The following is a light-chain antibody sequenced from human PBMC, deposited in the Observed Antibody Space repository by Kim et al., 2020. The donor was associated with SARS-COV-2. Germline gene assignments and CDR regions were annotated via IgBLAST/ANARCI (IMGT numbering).Light chain of an antibody. CDR2: KSS. CDR1: QSINSW. Sequence: DIQMTQSPSTLSASVGDRVTITCRASQSINSWLAWYQQKPGKAPKLLIYKSSSLESGVPSRFSGSGSGTEFTLTISSLQPDDFATYYCQQYNVYFRSFGQGTKLEIK. J-gene: IGKJ2*01. V-gene: IGKV1-5*03. CDR3: QQYNVYFRS.